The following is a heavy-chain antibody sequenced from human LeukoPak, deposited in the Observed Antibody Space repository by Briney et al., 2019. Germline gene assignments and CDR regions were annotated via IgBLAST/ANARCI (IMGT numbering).Heavy chain of an antibody. V-gene: IGHV1-69*13. D-gene: IGHD2-2*01. CDR3: ARERGVVPAATE. Sequence: ASVKVSCKASGGTFSGYAISWVRQAPGQGLEWMGGIIPIFGTANYAQKFQGRVTITADESTSTAYMELSSLRSEDTAVYYCARERGVVPAATEWGQGTLVTVSS. J-gene: IGHJ4*02. CDR2: IIPIFGTA. CDR1: GGTFSGYA.